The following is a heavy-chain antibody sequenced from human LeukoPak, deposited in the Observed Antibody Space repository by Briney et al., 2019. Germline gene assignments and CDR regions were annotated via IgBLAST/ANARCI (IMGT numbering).Heavy chain of an antibody. V-gene: IGHV4-59*01. CDR1: GGSISSYY. CDR2: IYYSGST. CDR3: AREGYCSGGSCYDAFDI. D-gene: IGHD2-15*01. Sequence: SETLSLTCTVPGGSISSYYWSWIRQPPGKGLEWIGYIYYSGSTNYNPSLKSRVTISVDTSKNQFSLKLSSVTAADTAVYYCAREGYCSGGSCYDAFDIWGQGTMVTVSS. J-gene: IGHJ3*02.